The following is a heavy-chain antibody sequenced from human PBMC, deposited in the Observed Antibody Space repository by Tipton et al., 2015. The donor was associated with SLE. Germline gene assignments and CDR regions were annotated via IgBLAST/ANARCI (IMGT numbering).Heavy chain of an antibody. D-gene: IGHD3-16*01. V-gene: IGHV4-59*11. CDR2: IHYSGTT. CDR1: GGSITNHY. CDR3: TKVGGSGHFDY. J-gene: IGHJ4*02. Sequence: LRLSCTVSGGSITNHYWNWIRQPPGKGLEWIGYIHYSGTTHDNPSLKSRVTMSVDMSKNQFSLRLTSVTAADTAVYYCTKVGGSGHFDYWGQGTLVTVSS.